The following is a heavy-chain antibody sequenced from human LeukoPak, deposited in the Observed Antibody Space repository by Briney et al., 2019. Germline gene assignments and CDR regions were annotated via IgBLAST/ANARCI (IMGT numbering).Heavy chain of an antibody. V-gene: IGHV4-34*01. CDR3: AGYGGDWYPES. CDR1: GPFGTYY. D-gene: IGHD6-19*01. CDR2: ITYRGNT. Sequence: SETLSLTCAVYGPFGTYYWTLVRQPPGKGLEWIGEITYRGNTNYNPSLESRLRIDRTKQQFYLTLTSVTAADTAVYYCAGYGGDWYPESWGQGTLVTISS. J-gene: IGHJ4*02.